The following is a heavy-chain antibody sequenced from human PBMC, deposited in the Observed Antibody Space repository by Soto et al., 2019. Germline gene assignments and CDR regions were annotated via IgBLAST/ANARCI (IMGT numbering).Heavy chain of an antibody. D-gene: IGHD2-21*02. CDR2: ISSSSDDI. J-gene: IGHJ4*02. CDR3: ARLPKGSLVTA. V-gene: IGHV3-48*02. Sequence: GGSLSLSCVGSGVSFSDYSMNWVLQSPGKGLQWISYISSSSDDIHYADSVKGRFTVSRDNAKNALFLQMNSLRDEDTAIYYCARLPKGSLVTAWGQGTQVTVSS. CDR1: GVSFSDYS.